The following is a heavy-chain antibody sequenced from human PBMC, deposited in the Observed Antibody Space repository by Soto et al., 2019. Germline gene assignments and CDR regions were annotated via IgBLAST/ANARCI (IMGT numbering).Heavy chain of an antibody. Sequence: GGSLRFSCTGSGFSFFSYAMSWVRQAPGKGLEWVSTISGSGGHTYYADSVKGRFVVSRDNDKNTVYLHMSSLTGEDTAVYFCAKIEMGWFAHWGQGTQVTVSS. CDR2: ISGSGGHT. CDR1: GFSFFSYA. D-gene: IGHD2-8*01. V-gene: IGHV3-23*01. J-gene: IGHJ5*02. CDR3: AKIEMGWFAH.